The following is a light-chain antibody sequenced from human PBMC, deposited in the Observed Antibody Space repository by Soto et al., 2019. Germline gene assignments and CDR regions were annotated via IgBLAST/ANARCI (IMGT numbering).Light chain of an antibody. CDR3: QQCYGTPPS. Sequence: DVRMTQSPSSLSTFVGDRVSITCRASQTISSSLNWYQQKVGKAPKLLIYAGSTLQSGVPPRVSGAVSGTEFTLTISNVQPEDSATYYCQQCYGTPPSFGQGTKVESK. CDR1: QTISSS. J-gene: IGKJ2*03. V-gene: IGKV1-39*01. CDR2: AGS.